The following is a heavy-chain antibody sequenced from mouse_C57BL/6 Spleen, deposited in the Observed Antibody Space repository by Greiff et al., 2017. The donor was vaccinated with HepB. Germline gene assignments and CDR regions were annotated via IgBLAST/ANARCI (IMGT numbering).Heavy chain of an antibody. V-gene: IGHV1-59*01. Sequence: QVQLQQPGAELVRPGTSVKLSCKASGYTFTSYWMHWVKQRPGQGLEWIGVIDPSDSYTNYNQKFKGKATLTVDTSSSTAYMQLSSLTSEDSAVYYCARDTMITTRIFDYWGQGTTLTVSS. CDR2: IDPSDSYT. D-gene: IGHD2-4*01. CDR3: ARDTMITTRIFDY. CDR1: GYTFTSYW. J-gene: IGHJ2*01.